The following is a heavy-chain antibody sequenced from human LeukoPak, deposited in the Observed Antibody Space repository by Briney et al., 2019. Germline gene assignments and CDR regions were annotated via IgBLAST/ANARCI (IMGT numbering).Heavy chain of an antibody. Sequence: KPSETLSLTCTVSGGSISSSSYYWGWIRQPQGKGLEWIGSIYYSGSTYYNPSLKSRVTISVDTSKNQFSLKLSSVTAADTAVYYCARLRWRVRWFDPWGQGTLVTVSS. CDR1: GGSISSSSYY. CDR2: IYYSGST. CDR3: ARLRWRVRWFDP. V-gene: IGHV4-39*01. J-gene: IGHJ5*02. D-gene: IGHD2-15*01.